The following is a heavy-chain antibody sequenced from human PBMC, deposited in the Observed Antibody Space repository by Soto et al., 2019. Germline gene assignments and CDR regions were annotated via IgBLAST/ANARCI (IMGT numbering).Heavy chain of an antibody. J-gene: IGHJ5*02. CDR2: IYYSGST. Sequence: QLQLQESGPGLVKPSETLSLTCIVSGGSISSSSYYWGWIRQPPGKGLEWIGSIYYSGSTYYNPSLKSRVTTSVATSKNQFYLTLSSVTAAETAVFSCARHRARIWFDPWGQGTLVTVSS. D-gene: IGHD6-6*01. CDR1: GGSISSSSYY. V-gene: IGHV4-39*01. CDR3: ARHRARIWFDP.